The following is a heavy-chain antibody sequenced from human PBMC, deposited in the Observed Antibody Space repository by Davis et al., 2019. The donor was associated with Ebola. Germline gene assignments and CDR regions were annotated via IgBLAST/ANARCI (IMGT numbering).Heavy chain of an antibody. CDR1: GYSFSNYW. CDR2: IYPGDSDS. Sequence: GESLKISCQGSGYSFSNYWIGWVRQMPGKGLEWTGIIYPGDSDSKYSPSFQGHITISVDRSINTAYLHWNSLRASDTAMYYCARSGDDYDQQNWFDPWGQGTLVTVSS. D-gene: IGHD5-12*01. V-gene: IGHV5-51*01. J-gene: IGHJ5*02. CDR3: ARSGDDYDQQNWFDP.